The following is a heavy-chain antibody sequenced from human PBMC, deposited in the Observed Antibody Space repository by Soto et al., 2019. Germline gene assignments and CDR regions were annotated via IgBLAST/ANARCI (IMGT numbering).Heavy chain of an antibody. D-gene: IGHD6-19*01. CDR1: GFIFSNYV. Sequence: QVQLVESGGGVVQPGGSLRLSCAASGFIFSNYVIHWVRQAPGKGLEWVAVISYDGRNKFYADSVKGRFTISRDNSRNSLSLQLSSLRPEDTALYYCTRADQIAVAGTAFDYWGQGTLVTVSS. J-gene: IGHJ4*02. CDR2: ISYDGRNK. CDR3: TRADQIAVAGTAFDY. V-gene: IGHV3-30*14.